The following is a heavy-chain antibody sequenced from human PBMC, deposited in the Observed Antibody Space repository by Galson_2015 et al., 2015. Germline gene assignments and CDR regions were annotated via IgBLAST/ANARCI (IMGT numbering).Heavy chain of an antibody. CDR2: IYHSGST. D-gene: IGHD3-10*01. V-gene: IGHV4-39*01. Sequence: ETLSLTCTVSGASISSSDYNWGWIRQPPGKGLEWIGTIYHSGSTYYNPSLNSRVTMAVDTSKNQFSLGLTCETAADTAMYYCARRYYGLGSYGEFDRWGQGTLITVSS. CDR3: ARRYYGLGSYGEFDR. CDR1: GASISSSDYN. J-gene: IGHJ5*02.